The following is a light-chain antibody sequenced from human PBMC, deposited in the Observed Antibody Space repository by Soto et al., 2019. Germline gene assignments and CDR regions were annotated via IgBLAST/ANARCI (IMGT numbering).Light chain of an antibody. CDR3: QHWNDYSWT. J-gene: IGKJ1*01. V-gene: IGKV1-5*03. Sequence: DIHMTQSPSTLSASVGDRVTITCRASQSISIWLAWYQQKPGKAPNLLIYKTSSLETGVPSRFSGSGSGTEFTLTISSLQPDDLATYYCQHWNDYSWTFDPGT. CDR1: QSISIW. CDR2: KTS.